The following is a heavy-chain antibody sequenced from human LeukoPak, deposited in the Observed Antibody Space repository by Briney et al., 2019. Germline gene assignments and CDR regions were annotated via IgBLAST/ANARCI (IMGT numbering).Heavy chain of an antibody. D-gene: IGHD6-6*01. CDR2: IYYSGST. V-gene: IGHV4-59*08. J-gene: IGHJ4*02. CDR1: GGSISSYY. CDR3: ARLYWRYSSSSGVFDY. Sequence: SETLSPTCTVSGGSISSYYWSWIRQPPGKGLEWIGYIYYSGSTNYNPSLKSRVTISVDTSKNQFSLKLSSVTAADTAVYYCARLYWRYSSSSGVFDYWGQGTLVTVSS.